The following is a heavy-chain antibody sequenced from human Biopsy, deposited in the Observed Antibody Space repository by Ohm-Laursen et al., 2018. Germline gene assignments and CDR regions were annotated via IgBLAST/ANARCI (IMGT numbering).Heavy chain of an antibody. Sequence: SLRLSCAASGFTFNIYAMAWVRQAPEKGLEWVSSISSSGDNTYYSDSVKGRFTISRDNSRNTVYLQMNSLRAEDTAIYYCTCRYGDSPLWGQGTMVTVSS. D-gene: IGHD4-17*01. CDR2: ISSSGDNT. CDR1: GFTFNIYA. CDR3: TCRYGDSPL. V-gene: IGHV3-23*01. J-gene: IGHJ3*01.